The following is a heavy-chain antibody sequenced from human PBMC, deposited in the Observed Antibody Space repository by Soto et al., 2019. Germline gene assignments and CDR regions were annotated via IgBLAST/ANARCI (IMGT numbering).Heavy chain of an antibody. V-gene: IGHV3-7*01. Sequence: EVQLVESGGGLVQPGGSLRLSCAASGFTFSTYWMSWVRQAPGKGLEWVADIKEDGSGKKYVDSVKGRFTISRDNARNSGYLQMNGLRAEETAVYYCVRDYPVVNPYCGQGTLVTVSS. D-gene: IGHD2-21*01. CDR3: VRDYPVVNPY. CDR2: IKEDGSGK. CDR1: GFTFSTYW. J-gene: IGHJ4*02.